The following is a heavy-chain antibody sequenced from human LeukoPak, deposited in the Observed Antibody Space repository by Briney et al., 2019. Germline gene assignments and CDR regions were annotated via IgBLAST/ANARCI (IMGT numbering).Heavy chain of an antibody. CDR3: ARVGPGRGLY. J-gene: IGHJ4*02. CDR2: IYYSGST. CDR1: GGSISSSSYY. V-gene: IGHV4-61*01. Sequence: SETLSLTCTVSGGSISSSSYYWSWIRQPPGKGLEWIGYIYYSGSTNYNPSLKSRVTISVDTSKNQFSLKLSSVTAADTAVYYCARVGPGRGLYLGQGTLVTVSS. D-gene: IGHD3-10*01.